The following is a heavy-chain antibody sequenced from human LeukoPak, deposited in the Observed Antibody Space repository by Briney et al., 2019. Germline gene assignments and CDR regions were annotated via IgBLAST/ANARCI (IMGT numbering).Heavy chain of an antibody. CDR2: ISSNGGST. J-gene: IGHJ4*02. CDR3: ARLGAGQYYFDY. D-gene: IGHD3-16*01. CDR1: GFTFSSYS. Sequence: GGSLRLSCAASGFTFSSYSMNWVRQAPGKGLEYVSAISSNGGSTYYANSVKGRFTISRDNSKNTLYLQMGSLRAEDMAVYYCARLGAGQYYFDYWGQGTLVTVSS. V-gene: IGHV3-64*01.